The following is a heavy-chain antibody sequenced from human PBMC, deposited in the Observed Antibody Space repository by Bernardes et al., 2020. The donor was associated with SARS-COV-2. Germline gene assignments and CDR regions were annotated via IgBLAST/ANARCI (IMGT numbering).Heavy chain of an antibody. J-gene: IGHJ5*02. CDR1: GFTFSSYE. CDR2: ISSSGSTI. CDR3: ARGQLSSGWSLVDP. V-gene: IGHV3-48*03. D-gene: IGHD6-19*01. Sequence: GGSLRLSCAASGFTFSSYEMNWVRQAPGKGLEWVSYISSSGSTIYYADSVKGRFTISRDNAKNSLYLQMNSLRAEDTAVYYCARGQLSSGWSLVDPWGQGTLVTVSS.